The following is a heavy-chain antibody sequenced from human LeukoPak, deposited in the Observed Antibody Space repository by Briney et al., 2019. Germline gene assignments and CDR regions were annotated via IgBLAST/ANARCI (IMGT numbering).Heavy chain of an antibody. CDR3: ARSPYSSGWYGY. CDR1: GGSISSYY. Sequence: SETLSLTCTVSGGSISSYYWSWLRQPPGKGLEWIGYIYYSGSTNYNPSLKSRVTISVDTSKNQFSLKLSSVTAADTAVYYCARSPYSSGWYGYWGQGTLVTVSS. V-gene: IGHV4-59*08. J-gene: IGHJ4*02. D-gene: IGHD6-19*01. CDR2: IYYSGST.